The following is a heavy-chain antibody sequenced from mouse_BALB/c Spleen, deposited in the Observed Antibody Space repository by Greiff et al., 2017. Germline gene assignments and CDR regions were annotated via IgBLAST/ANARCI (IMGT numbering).Heavy chain of an antibody. CDR2: IDPANGNT. CDR3: ASGAY. CDR1: GFNIKDTY. J-gene: IGHJ3*01. Sequence: LVESGAELVKPGASVKLSCTASGFNIKDTYMHWVKQRPEQGLEWIGRIDPANGNTKYDPKFQGKATITADTSSNTAYLQLSSLTSEDTAVYYCASGAYWGQGTLVTVSA. V-gene: IGHV14-3*02.